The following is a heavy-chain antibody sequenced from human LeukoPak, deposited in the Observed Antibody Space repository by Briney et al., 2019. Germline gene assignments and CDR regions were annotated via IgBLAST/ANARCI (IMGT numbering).Heavy chain of an antibody. J-gene: IGHJ3*02. V-gene: IGHV1-2*02. D-gene: IGHD1-1*01. Sequence: ASVKVSCKAFGYSFTGYHLHWVRQAPRQGLEWMGWVNPKTGGANYARKFQGRVTMTRDTSINTVNMELSRLTSDDTAVYYCARGGRTTGFAAFDIWGQGTMVTVSS. CDR2: VNPKTGGA. CDR3: ARGGRTTGFAAFDI. CDR1: GYSFTGYH.